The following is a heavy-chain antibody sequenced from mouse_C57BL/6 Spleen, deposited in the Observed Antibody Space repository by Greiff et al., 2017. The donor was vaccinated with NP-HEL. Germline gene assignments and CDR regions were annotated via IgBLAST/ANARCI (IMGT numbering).Heavy chain of an antibody. Sequence: QVQLKQSGAELVRPGASVKLSCKASGYTFTDYYINWVKQRPGQGLEWIARIYPGSGNTYYNEKFKGKATLTAEKSSSTAYMQLSSLTSEDSAVYFCATDGYYEDYWGQGTTLTVSS. CDR2: IYPGSGNT. D-gene: IGHD2-3*01. CDR3: ATDGYYEDY. J-gene: IGHJ2*01. CDR1: GYTFTDYY. V-gene: IGHV1-76*01.